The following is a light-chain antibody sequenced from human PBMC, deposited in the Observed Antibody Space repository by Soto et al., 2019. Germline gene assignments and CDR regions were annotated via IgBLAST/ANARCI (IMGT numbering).Light chain of an antibody. V-gene: IGKV1-5*01. CDR1: QPISSW. J-gene: IGKJ1*01. CDR3: QQYENYWT. Sequence: DIQMTQSPPTLSASVGDRVTITCRASQPISSWLAWYHQKPGKAPKLLIYDASNLESGVPSRFSGSGSGTAFTLTNSSLQPEDFGIYYCQQYENYWTFGQGTKVEIK. CDR2: DAS.